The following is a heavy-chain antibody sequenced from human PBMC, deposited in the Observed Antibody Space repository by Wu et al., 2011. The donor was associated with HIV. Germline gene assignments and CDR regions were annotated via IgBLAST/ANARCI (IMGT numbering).Heavy chain of an antibody. CDR3: ARDLGGDEDY. J-gene: IGHJ4*02. D-gene: IGHD2-21*01. V-gene: IGHV1-69*06. Sequence: QVQLVQSGAEVKKPGASVKVSCKASGYTFTSYGISWVRQAPGQGLEWMGRIIPIFGTANYAQKFQGRVTLTADKSTSTAYMELSSLRSEDTAIYYCARDLGGDEDYWGQGTLVTVSS. CDR2: IIPIFGTA. CDR1: GYTFTSYG.